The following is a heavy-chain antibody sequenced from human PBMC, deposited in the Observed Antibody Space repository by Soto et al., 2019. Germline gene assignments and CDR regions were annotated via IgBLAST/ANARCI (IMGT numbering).Heavy chain of an antibody. Sequence: PGGSLRLSCAASGFTFSSYGMHWVRQAPGKGLEWVAVISYDGSNKYYADSVKGRFTISRDNSKNTLYLQMNSLRAEDTAVYYCAKDRSGSHYYYYYYGMDVWGQGTTVTVSS. CDR3: AKDRSGSHYYYYYYGMDV. D-gene: IGHD1-26*01. CDR2: ISYDGSNK. CDR1: GFTFSSYG. V-gene: IGHV3-30*18. J-gene: IGHJ6*02.